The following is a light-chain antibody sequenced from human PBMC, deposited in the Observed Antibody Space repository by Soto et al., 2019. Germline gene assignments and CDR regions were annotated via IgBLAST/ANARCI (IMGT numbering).Light chain of an antibody. CDR3: QQYNSYSWT. Sequence: IQMTQSPSTLSAYVGDRVTITCRASQSISSWLAWYQQKPGKAPKLLIYKASSLESGVPSRFSGSGSGTEFTLTISSLQPDDFATYYCQQYNSYSWTFGQGTKVDI. CDR2: KAS. CDR1: QSISSW. V-gene: IGKV1-5*03. J-gene: IGKJ1*01.